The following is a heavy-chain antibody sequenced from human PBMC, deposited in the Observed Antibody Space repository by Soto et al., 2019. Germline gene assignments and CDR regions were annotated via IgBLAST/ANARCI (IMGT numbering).Heavy chain of an antibody. J-gene: IGHJ5*02. CDR2: INPNSGGT. CDR3: AREGRFGEVLWWFDP. Sequence: QVQLVQSGAEVKKPGASVKVSCKASGYTFTGYYMHWVRQAPGQGLEWMGWINPNSGGTNYAQKFQGRVTMTRDTAISKAYMELSRLRSDDTAVYYWAREGRFGEVLWWFDPWVQGTLVTVSS. CDR1: GYTFTGYY. V-gene: IGHV1-2*02. D-gene: IGHD3-10*01.